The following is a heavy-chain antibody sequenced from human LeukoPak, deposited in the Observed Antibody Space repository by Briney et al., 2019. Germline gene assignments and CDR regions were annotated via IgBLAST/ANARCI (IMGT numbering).Heavy chain of an antibody. CDR3: ARLPTRYYDYVWGSFRVSYYFDY. D-gene: IGHD3-16*02. CDR1: GGSISSYY. V-gene: IGHV4-4*07. Sequence: SETLSLTCTVSGGSISSYYWSWIRQPAGKGLEWIGRIHTSGSTNHNPSLKSRLTISVDTSKNQFSLKLSSVTAADTAVYYCARLPTRYYDYVWGSFRVSYYFDYWGQGTLVTVSS. J-gene: IGHJ4*02. CDR2: IHTSGST.